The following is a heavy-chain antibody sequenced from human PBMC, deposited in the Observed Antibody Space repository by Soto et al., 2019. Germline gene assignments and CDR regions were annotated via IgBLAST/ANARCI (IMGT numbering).Heavy chain of an antibody. CDR1: GFTFSNYD. D-gene: IGHD2-8*02. J-gene: IGHJ4*02. CDR2: IAAAGDT. Sequence: EVQLVESGGGLVQPGGSLRLSCVVSGFTFSNYDMHWVRQAIGKGLEWVSAIAAAGDTYYAASVKGRFTISRENAEDSVFLQMSSLRVGDTAVYYCVALGARIFWGQGTLVTVSS. V-gene: IGHV3-13*04. CDR3: VALGARIF.